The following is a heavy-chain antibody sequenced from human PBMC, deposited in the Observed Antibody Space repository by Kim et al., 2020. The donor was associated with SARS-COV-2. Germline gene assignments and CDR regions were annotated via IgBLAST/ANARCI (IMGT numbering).Heavy chain of an antibody. CDR3: ARDQAYYYGSGSYYFGVYEYYFDY. CDR2: ISAYNGNT. J-gene: IGHJ4*02. Sequence: ASVKVSCKASGYTFTSYGISWVRQAPGQGLEWMGWISAYNGNTNYAQKLQGRVTMTTDTSTSTAYMELRSLRSDDTAVYYCARDQAYYYGSGSYYFGVYEYYFDYWGQGTLVTVSS. D-gene: IGHD3-10*01. CDR1: GYTFTSYG. V-gene: IGHV1-18*04.